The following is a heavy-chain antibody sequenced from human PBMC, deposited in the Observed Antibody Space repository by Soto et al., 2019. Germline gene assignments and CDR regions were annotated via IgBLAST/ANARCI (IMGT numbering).Heavy chain of an antibody. CDR3: ARSKAAALYYYYGMDV. D-gene: IGHD2-2*01. CDR2: IYYSGST. CDR1: GGSISSGGYY. V-gene: IGHV4-31*03. J-gene: IGHJ6*02. Sequence: SETLSLTCTFSGGSISSGGYYLSWIRQHPGKGLEWIGYIYYSGSTYYNPSLKSRVTISVDTSKNQFSLKLSSVTAADTAVYYCARSKAAALYYYYGMDVWGQGTTVTVS.